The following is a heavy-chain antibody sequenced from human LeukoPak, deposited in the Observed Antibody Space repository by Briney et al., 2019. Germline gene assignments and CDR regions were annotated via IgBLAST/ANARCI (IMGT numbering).Heavy chain of an antibody. Sequence: PSETLSLTCAVSGGSISSSNWWSWVRQPPGKGLEWIGEIYHSGSTNYNPSLKSRVTISVDKSKNQFSLKLSSVTAADTAVYYCARHYYDSSGSPFDYWGQGTLVTVSS. J-gene: IGHJ4*02. CDR3: ARHYYDSSGSPFDY. CDR2: IYHSGST. V-gene: IGHV4-4*02. CDR1: GGSISSSNW. D-gene: IGHD3-22*01.